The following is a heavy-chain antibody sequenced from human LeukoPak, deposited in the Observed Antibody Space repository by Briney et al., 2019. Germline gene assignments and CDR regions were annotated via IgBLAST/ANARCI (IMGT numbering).Heavy chain of an antibody. CDR2: IHYSGST. J-gene: IGHJ4*02. D-gene: IGHD3-22*01. V-gene: IGHV4-39*01. CDR3: ASIRGEVEISLIVVAVDH. CDR1: GGSIRSSSYY. Sequence: SETLSLTCTVSGGSIRSSSYYWAWIRQPPGKGLEWIGSIHYSGSTYYNPSLKSRVTISVDTSKNQISLKLGSVTAADTAVYYCASIRGEVEISLIVVAVDHWGQGTLVTVSS.